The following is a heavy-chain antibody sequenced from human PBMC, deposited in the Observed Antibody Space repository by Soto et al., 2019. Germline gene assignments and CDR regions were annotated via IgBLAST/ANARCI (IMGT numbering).Heavy chain of an antibody. CDR2: INPSGGST. V-gene: IGHV1-46*01. CDR3: AREDLISMRDYYFTY. D-gene: IGHD3-22*01. J-gene: IGHJ4*02. Sequence: GASVQVSCKASGYTFTNYYIHWVRQAPGQGLEWMGIINPSGGSTSYAQRFRGRVTMTRDTSTSTVYMDLSGLRSEDTAVYYCAREDLISMRDYYFTYWGQGSMVTVS. CDR1: GYTFTNYY.